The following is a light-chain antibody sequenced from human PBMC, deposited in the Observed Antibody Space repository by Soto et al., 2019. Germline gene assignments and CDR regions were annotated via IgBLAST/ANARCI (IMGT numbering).Light chain of an antibody. V-gene: IGKV3-20*01. CDR2: VAS. CDR3: QQYGSSPSWT. CDR1: QSVSSSY. Sequence: EIVLTQSPGTLSLSPGERATLSCRAGQSVSSSYLAWYQQKPGQAPRLLIYVASSRATGIPDRFSGSGSGTDFTLTISRLEPEDFAVYYCQQYGSSPSWTFGQGTKVEIK. J-gene: IGKJ1*01.